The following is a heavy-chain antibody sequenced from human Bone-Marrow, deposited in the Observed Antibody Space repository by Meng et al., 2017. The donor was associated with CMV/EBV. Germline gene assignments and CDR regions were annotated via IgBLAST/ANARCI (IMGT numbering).Heavy chain of an antibody. D-gene: IGHD3-3*01. CDR2: IYYSGST. J-gene: IGHJ4*02. CDR1: GGSISSYY. Sequence: SETLSLTCTVSGGSISSYYWSWIRQPPGKGLEWIGYIYYSGSTNYNPSLKSRVTISVDTSKNQFSPKLSSVTAADTAVYYCARVKDFWSGYYTLYFDYWGQGTLVTVSS. CDR3: ARVKDFWSGYYTLYFDY. V-gene: IGHV4-59*01.